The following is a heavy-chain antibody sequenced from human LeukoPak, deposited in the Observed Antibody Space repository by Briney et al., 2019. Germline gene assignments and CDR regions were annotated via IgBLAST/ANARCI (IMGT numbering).Heavy chain of an antibody. J-gene: IGHJ4*02. CDR2: ISGSGGST. V-gene: IGHV3-23*01. Sequence: PGGSLRLSCAASGFTFSSYAMSWVRQAPGKGLEWVSAISGSGGSTYYADSVKGRFTISRDNYKNTLYLQMHSLRAEDTAVYYCAKDVRAVLNYYDSSGYYDYWGQGTLVTVSS. D-gene: IGHD3-22*01. CDR3: AKDVRAVLNYYDSSGYYDY. CDR1: GFTFSSYA.